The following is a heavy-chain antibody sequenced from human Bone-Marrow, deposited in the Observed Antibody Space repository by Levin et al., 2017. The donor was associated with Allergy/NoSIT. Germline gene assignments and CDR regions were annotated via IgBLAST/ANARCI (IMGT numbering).Heavy chain of an antibody. Sequence: SETLSLTCTVSGGSISSTSYYWGWIRQPPGKGLEWIGTIYYSGNTYYNPSLKSRLTISVDTSTNQFLLRLSSVTAADTAVYYCARLTGKNYYYMDVWGKGTTVTVSS. V-gene: IGHV4-39*01. CDR3: ARLTGKNYYYMDV. J-gene: IGHJ6*03. CDR2: IYYSGNT. CDR1: GGSISSTSYY. D-gene: IGHD4-23*01.